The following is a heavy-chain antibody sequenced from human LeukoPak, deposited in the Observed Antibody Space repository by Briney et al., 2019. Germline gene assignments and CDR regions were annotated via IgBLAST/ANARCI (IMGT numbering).Heavy chain of an antibody. CDR1: GFTFSTYS. CDR2: IYGSGHDT. V-gene: IGHV3-23*01. Sequence: PGGSLRLSCAASGFTFSTYSMIWVRQAPGKGLEWVSGIYGSGHDTFYADSVKGRFTISKDSSRNTLYLQMNSLRAEDTATYYCAKTLGYSGYFSPWGQGTLVTVSS. CDR3: AKTLGYSGYFSP. D-gene: IGHD3-22*01. J-gene: IGHJ5*02.